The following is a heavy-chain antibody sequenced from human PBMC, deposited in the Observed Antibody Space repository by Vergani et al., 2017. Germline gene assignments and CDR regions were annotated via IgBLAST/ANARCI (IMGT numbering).Heavy chain of an antibody. D-gene: IGHD2-21*01. CDR2: ISGSGGNT. CDR1: GFTFSSYA. Sequence: EVQLLESGGNLIQPGGSLRLSCGASGFTFSSYAMTWVRLAPGKGLQWVSAISGSGGNTFYTDSVKGRFTMSRDNSKDTLYLQMNSLRVEDTAIYYCAKARDPNCKGGNCYSYYYGLDLWGQGTTVTVSS. J-gene: IGHJ6*02. V-gene: IGHV3-23*01. CDR3: AKARDPNCKGGNCYSYYYGLDL.